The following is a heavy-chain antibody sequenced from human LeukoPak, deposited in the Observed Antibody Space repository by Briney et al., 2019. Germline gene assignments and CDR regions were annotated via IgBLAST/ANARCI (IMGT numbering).Heavy chain of an antibody. CDR2: VSYSSRTM. CDR3: ARGGSYFDY. J-gene: IGHJ4*02. CDR1: GFTFSNSF. Sequence: GGSLRLSCTASGFTFSNSFMSWVRQAPGKGLEWVSFVSYSSRTMEYADSVKGRFIISRDNAKNSLYLQMNSLRAEDTAVYYCARGGSYFDYWGQGTLATVSS. V-gene: IGHV3-48*04.